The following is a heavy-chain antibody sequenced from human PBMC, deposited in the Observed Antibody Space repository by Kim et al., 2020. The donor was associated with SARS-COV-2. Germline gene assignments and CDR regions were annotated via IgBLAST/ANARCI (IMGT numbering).Heavy chain of an antibody. CDR1: GFTFSSYE. Sequence: GGSLRLSCAASGFTFSSYEMNWVRQAPGKGLEWVSYISSSGSTIYYADSVKGRFTISRDNAKNSLYLQMNSLRAEDTAVYYCAFSTVSIAAAGPYYYYYGMDVWGQGTTVTVSS. V-gene: IGHV3-48*03. CDR2: ISSSGSTI. CDR3: AFSTVSIAAAGPYYYYYGMDV. D-gene: IGHD6-13*01. J-gene: IGHJ6*02.